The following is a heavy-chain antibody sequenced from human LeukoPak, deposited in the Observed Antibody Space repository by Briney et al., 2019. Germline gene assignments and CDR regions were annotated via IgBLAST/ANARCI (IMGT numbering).Heavy chain of an antibody. V-gene: IGHV1-46*01. J-gene: IGHJ4*02. Sequence: ASVKVSCKASGYTFTSYYMHWVPQAPGQGLESMGIINTSGGSTSYAQKFQGRVTMTRDTSTRIVYMELSSLRSEDTAVYYCARERGYDFWSGYLFDYWGQGTLVTVSS. CDR3: ARERGYDFWSGYLFDY. CDR2: INTSGGST. CDR1: GYTFTSYY. D-gene: IGHD3-3*01.